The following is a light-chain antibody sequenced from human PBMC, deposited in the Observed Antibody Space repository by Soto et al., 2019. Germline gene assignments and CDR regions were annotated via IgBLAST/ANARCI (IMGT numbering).Light chain of an antibody. J-gene: IGKJ1*01. Sequence: EIVLTQSPGTLSLSPGARATLSCRASQSVTSSYLAWYQQKPGQAPRLLIYGASSRATGIPDRFSGSGSGTDFTLTISRLEPEDFALYYCQQYGGSPRTFGQGTKVEIK. V-gene: IGKV3-20*01. CDR2: GAS. CDR3: QQYGGSPRT. CDR1: QSVTSSY.